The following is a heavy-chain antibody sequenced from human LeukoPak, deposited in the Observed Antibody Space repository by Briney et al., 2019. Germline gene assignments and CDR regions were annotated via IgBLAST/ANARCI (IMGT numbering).Heavy chain of an antibody. J-gene: IGHJ4*02. CDR1: GFTGSLNY. CDR2: MYSGGNT. D-gene: IGHD1-26*01. Sequence: PGGSLRLSWAFAGFTGSLNYISWIRQAPGKGLEWVSLMYSGGNTNYADSVKGRFTISRDNAKNSLYLQMNSLRAEDTAVYYCARVHSSGSFPTGVYFDYWGQGTLVTVSS. CDR3: ARVHSSGSFPTGVYFDY. V-gene: IGHV3-53*01.